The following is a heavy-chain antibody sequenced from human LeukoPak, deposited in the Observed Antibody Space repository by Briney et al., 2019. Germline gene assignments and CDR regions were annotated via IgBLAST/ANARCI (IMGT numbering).Heavy chain of an antibody. Sequence: GGSLRLSCAASGFTFSDYYMSWIRQAPGKGLEWVSYVSSSGSTIYYADSVKGRFTISRDNAKNSLYLQMNSLRAEDTAVYYCAKGENSSWYPRFFDYWGQGTLVTVSS. CDR2: VSSSGSTI. CDR1: GFTFSDYY. V-gene: IGHV3-11*01. J-gene: IGHJ4*02. D-gene: IGHD6-13*01. CDR3: AKGENSSWYPRFFDY.